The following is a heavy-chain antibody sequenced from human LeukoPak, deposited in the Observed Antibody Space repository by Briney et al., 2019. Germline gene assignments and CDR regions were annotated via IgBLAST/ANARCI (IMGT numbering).Heavy chain of an antibody. D-gene: IGHD7-27*01. J-gene: IGHJ5*02. Sequence: SETLSLTCTVSGGSVSSSIYYWGWIPQPPGKGLEWIGSISYSGTNYNNPSLKSRVSISIDTSKNQFSVKLTSVTAADTAMYYCASLGTLRSWGQGTLVTVSS. V-gene: IGHV4-39*01. CDR1: GGSVSSSIYY. CDR3: ASLGTLRS. CDR2: ISYSGTN.